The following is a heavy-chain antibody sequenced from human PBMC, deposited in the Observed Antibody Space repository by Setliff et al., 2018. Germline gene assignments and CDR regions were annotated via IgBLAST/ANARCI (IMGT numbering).Heavy chain of an antibody. CDR2: ISHSGST. V-gene: IGHV4-38-2*02. Sequence: SETLSLTCVVSGYSINSDCFWGWIRQPPGKGLEWIGTISHSGSTSYNSSLKSRVTMSVDTSQNQFFLKLTSVTAADTAVYYCAKEYVVISFVRNSHQHYGMDVWGPGTTVTV. J-gene: IGHJ6*02. D-gene: IGHD2-21*01. CDR3: AKEYVVISFVRNSHQHYGMDV. CDR1: GYSINSDCF.